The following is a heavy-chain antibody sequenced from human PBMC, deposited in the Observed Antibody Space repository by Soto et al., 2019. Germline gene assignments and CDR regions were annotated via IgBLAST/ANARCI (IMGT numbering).Heavy chain of an antibody. Sequence: GGFLRLSCAASGFTFSSYSMNWVRQAPGKGLEWVSSISSSSSYIYYADSVKGRFTISRDNAKNSLYLQMNSLRAEDTAVYYCARIELGTIDGYYDSSGYYWNWGQGTLVTVSS. J-gene: IGHJ4*02. CDR3: ARIELGTIDGYYDSSGYYWN. D-gene: IGHD3-22*01. CDR1: GFTFSSYS. V-gene: IGHV3-21*01. CDR2: ISSSSSYI.